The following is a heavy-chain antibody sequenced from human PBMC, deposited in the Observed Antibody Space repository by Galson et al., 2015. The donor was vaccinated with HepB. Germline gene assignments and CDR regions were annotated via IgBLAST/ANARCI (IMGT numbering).Heavy chain of an antibody. D-gene: IGHD7-27*01. CDR3: ARHVLHSGYFDY. CDR1: GDSISSGNYY. CDR2: IHHSGST. V-gene: IGHV4-39*01. Sequence: ETLSLTCTVSGDSISSGNYYWRWIRQPPGKGLEWIGSIHHSGSTYANPSLQSRVTISVDMSKNQFSLKLTSVTAADTAFYYCARHVLHSGYFDYWGQGTLVTVSS. J-gene: IGHJ4*02.